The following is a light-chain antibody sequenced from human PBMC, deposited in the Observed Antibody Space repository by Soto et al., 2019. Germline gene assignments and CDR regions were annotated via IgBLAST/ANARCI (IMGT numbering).Light chain of an antibody. CDR3: QSYDSSLSGWV. CDR1: GSNIGAGYP. Sequence: QSALTQPPSVSGAPGQRVTVSCIGSGSNIGAGYPVHWYQQLPGTAPQLLIYGNTNRPSGVPDRFSGSKSGTSASLAITGLQAEDEADYYCQSYDSSLSGWVFGGGTKVTVL. V-gene: IGLV1-40*01. J-gene: IGLJ3*02. CDR2: GNT.